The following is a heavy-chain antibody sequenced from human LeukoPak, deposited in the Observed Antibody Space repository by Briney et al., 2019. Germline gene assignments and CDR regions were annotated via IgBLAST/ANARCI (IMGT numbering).Heavy chain of an antibody. V-gene: IGHV5-51*01. Sequence: GESLKISCKGSGYSFTSYWIGWVRQVPGKGLEWMGIIYPGDSDTRYSPSFQGQFTISADKSISTAYLQWSSLKASDTAMYYCARRVAYCGGDCSSYYFDYWGQGTLVTVSS. CDR3: ARRVAYCGGDCSSYYFDY. CDR2: IYPGDSDT. D-gene: IGHD2-21*02. J-gene: IGHJ4*02. CDR1: GYSFTSYW.